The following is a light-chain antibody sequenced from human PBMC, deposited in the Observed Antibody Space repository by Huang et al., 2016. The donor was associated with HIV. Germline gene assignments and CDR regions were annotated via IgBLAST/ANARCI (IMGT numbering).Light chain of an antibody. CDR1: RSVSTN. V-gene: IGKV3-15*01. CDR3: HQYNNWLLS. CDR2: GSS. J-gene: IGKJ4*01. Sequence: EIVMTQSPATLSVSPGERVTLSCRANRSVSTNLAWYQQRPGQAPRLLIYGSSTRAPGIPARFSGSESGTDFSLTISSLQSEDFALYYCHQYNNWLLSFGGGTRVDI.